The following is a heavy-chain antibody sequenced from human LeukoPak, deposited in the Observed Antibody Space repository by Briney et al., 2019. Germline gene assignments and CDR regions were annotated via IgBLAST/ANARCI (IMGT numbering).Heavy chain of an antibody. CDR3: TTVRRYCSGGSCYSNY. D-gene: IGHD2-15*01. J-gene: IGHJ4*02. CDR2: IKSKTDGGTT. V-gene: IGHV3-15*01. Sequence: GGSLRLPCGAWGFTFSNAWMRWVRQARGKGLVWVGRIKSKTDGGTTDYAAPVKGRFTISRDDSKNTLYLQMNSLKTEDTAVYYCTTVRRYCSGGSCYSNYWGQGTLVTVSS. CDR1: GFTFSNAW.